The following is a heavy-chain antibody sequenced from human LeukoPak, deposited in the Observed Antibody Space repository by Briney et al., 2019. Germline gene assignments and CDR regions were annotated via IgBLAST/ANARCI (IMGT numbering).Heavy chain of an antibody. D-gene: IGHD6-13*01. CDR2: INPNSGGT. CDR1: GYTFTGYY. J-gene: IGHJ4*02. CDR3: ARGSFADYSSSWYGFDY. Sequence: ASVKVSCKASGYTFTGYYMHWVRQAPGQGLEWMGRINPNSGGTNYAQKFQGRVTMTRDTSISIAYMELSRLRSDDTAVYYCARGSFADYSSSWYGFDYWGQGTLVTVSS. V-gene: IGHV1-2*06.